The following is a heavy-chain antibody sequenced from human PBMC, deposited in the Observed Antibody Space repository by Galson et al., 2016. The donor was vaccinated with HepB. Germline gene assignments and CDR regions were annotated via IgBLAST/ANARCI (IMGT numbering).Heavy chain of an antibody. CDR3: TTEKLGVCSGRSCYLGY. Sequence: LRLSCAASGFTFSYAWMSWVRQAPGKGLEWVGRIRSKTDGGTTEYAAPVTGRFTISRDDSENMLYLQMNSLKTEDTAVYYCTTEKLGVCSGRSCYLGYWGQGTLVTVSS. CDR1: GFTFSYAW. D-gene: IGHD2-15*01. J-gene: IGHJ4*02. CDR2: IRSKTDGGTT. V-gene: IGHV3-15*01.